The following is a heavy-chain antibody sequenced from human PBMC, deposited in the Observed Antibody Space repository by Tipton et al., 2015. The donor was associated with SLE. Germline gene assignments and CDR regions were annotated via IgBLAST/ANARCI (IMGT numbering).Heavy chain of an antibody. V-gene: IGHV3-30*04. CDR1: RFTFSSYA. Sequence: SLRLSCAASRFTFSSYAMHWVRQAPGKGLEWVAVISYDGSNKYYADSVKGRFTISRDNSKNTLYLQMNSLRAEDTAVYYCARAPREWLVGEYFQHWGQGTLVTVSS. J-gene: IGHJ1*01. CDR3: ARAPREWLVGEYFQH. CDR2: ISYDGSNK. D-gene: IGHD6-19*01.